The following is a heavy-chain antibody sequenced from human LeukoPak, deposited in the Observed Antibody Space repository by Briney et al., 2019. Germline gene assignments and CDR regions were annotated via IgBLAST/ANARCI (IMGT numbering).Heavy chain of an antibody. V-gene: IGHV1-69*13. CDR2: IIPIFGTA. CDR3: ERDYYYDSSGYYRSWFDP. CDR1: GGTFSSYA. D-gene: IGHD3-22*01. J-gene: IGHJ5*02. Sequence: SVKVSCKASGGTFSSYASSWVRQAPGQGLEWMGGIIPIFGTANYAQKLQGRVTITADESTCTAYMELSSLRSEDTAVYYCERDYYYDSSGYYRSWFDPWGQGTLVTVPS.